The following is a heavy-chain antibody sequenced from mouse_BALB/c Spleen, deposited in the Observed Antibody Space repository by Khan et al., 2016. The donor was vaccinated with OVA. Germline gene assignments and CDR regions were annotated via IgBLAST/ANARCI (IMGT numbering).Heavy chain of an antibody. CDR3: TRRGYVDWFTY. CDR2: IDPFSGGT. V-gene: IGHV1S135*01. J-gene: IGHJ3*01. Sequence: IQLVQSGPELMKPGTSVKISCKASGYSFTTYYIHWVIQTHGKSLEWIGYIDPFSGGTTYNQKFKGKATLTVDKSSSTAYIHLSNLTSEDSAVYYCTRRGYVDWFTYWGQGALVTVSA. D-gene: IGHD2-2*01. CDR1: GYSFTTYY.